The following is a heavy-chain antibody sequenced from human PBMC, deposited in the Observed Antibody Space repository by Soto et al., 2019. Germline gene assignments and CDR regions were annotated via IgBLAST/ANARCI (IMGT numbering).Heavy chain of an antibody. D-gene: IGHD3-22*01. CDR3: ARDYYDSSGYSPLGFDP. V-gene: IGHV6-1*01. Sequence: SQTLSLTCAISGDSVSSNSAAWNWIRQSPSRGLEWLGRTYYRSKWYNDYAVSVKSRITINPDTSKNQFSLQLNSVTPEDTAVYYCARDYYDSSGYSPLGFDPWGQGTLVTVSS. CDR1: GDSVSSNSAA. J-gene: IGHJ5*02. CDR2: TYYRSKWYN.